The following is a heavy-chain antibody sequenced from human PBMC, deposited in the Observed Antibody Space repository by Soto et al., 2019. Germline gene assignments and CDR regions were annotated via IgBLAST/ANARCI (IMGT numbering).Heavy chain of an antibody. CDR3: AHRLTRYSWNYGLFDD. J-gene: IGHJ4*02. CDR1: GFSLTSSGVG. V-gene: IGHV2-5*02. Sequence: QITLKESGPTLVKPTQTLTLTCTFSGFSLTSSGVGVGWIRQPPGKALECLALIYWDDDKRYSPSLKSRLPITKDTSKNQVVLTVTNMDPMDTATYYCAHRLTRYSWNYGLFDDWGQGALVTVSS. CDR2: IYWDDDK. D-gene: IGHD1-26*01.